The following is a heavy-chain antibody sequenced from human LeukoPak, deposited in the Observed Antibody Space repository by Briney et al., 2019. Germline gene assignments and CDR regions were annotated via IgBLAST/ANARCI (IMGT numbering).Heavy chain of an antibody. CDR1: GFTFSDYY. CDR2: INSNGRTI. CDR3: ASLYAVGIGFDW. D-gene: IGHD2-21*01. Sequence: PGGSLRLSCAASGFTFSDYYMSWIRKAPAKGKEWISYINSNGRTIEYADSVKGRFTISRDNAKSTMFLQMNSLRAEDTAVYYCASLYAVGIGFDWWGQGTLVTVSS. J-gene: IGHJ4*02. V-gene: IGHV3-11*01.